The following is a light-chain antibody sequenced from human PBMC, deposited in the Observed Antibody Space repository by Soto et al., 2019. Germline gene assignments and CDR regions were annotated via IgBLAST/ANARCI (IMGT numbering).Light chain of an antibody. V-gene: IGKV3-20*01. J-gene: IGKJ1*01. CDR2: GAS. Sequence: EIVLTQTPGTLSLSSGERATLSCRASQSVSNNYLAWYQQKPGQAPRLLIYGASNRATGIPDRFSGSGSGTDFTLTISRLEPEDFAVYYCQQYGRSPTTFGQGTKVDIK. CDR1: QSVSNNY. CDR3: QQYGRSPTT.